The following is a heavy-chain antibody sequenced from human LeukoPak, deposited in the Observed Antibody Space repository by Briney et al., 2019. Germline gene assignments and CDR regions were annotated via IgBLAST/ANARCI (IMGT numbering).Heavy chain of an antibody. CDR2: IYHSGST. CDR1: GGSISSSNW. Sequence: SETLSLTCTVSGGSISSSNWWSWVRQPPGKGLEWIGEIYHSGSTNYNPSLKSRVTISVDKSKNQFSLKLSSVTAADTAVYYCARYVYYDILTGYYDYWGQGTLVTVSS. J-gene: IGHJ4*02. D-gene: IGHD3-9*01. CDR3: ARYVYYDILTGYYDY. V-gene: IGHV4-4*02.